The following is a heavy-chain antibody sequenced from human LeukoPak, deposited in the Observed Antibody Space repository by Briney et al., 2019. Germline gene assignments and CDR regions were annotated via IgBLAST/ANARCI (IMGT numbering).Heavy chain of an antibody. Sequence: GGSLRLSCAASGFTFSSYGMHWVRQAPGKGLEWVAVISYDGSNKYYADSVKGRFTISRDNSKNTLYLQINSLRAEDTAVYYCAKDGGTGRIAATGADYWGQGTLVTVSS. CDR2: ISYDGSNK. V-gene: IGHV3-30*18. CDR1: GFTFSSYG. D-gene: IGHD6-13*01. J-gene: IGHJ4*02. CDR3: AKDGGTGRIAATGADY.